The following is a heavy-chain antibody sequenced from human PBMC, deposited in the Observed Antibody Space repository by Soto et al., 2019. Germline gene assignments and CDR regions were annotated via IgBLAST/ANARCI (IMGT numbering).Heavy chain of an antibody. V-gene: IGHV1-2*04. D-gene: IGHD3-22*01. CDR1: GYTFTGYY. Sequence: ASVKVSCKASGYTFTGYYMHWVRQAPGQGLEWMGWINPNSGGTNYAQKFQGWVTMTRDTSISTAYMELSRLRSDDTAVYYCARGRGSNYYDSSGYEAFDIWGQGTMVT. CDR2: INPNSGGT. J-gene: IGHJ3*02. CDR3: ARGRGSNYYDSSGYEAFDI.